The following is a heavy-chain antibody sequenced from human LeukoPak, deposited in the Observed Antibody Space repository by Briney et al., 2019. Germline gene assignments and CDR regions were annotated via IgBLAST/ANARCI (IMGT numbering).Heavy chain of an antibody. CDR1: GYTFTSYG. D-gene: IGHD3-9*01. V-gene: IGHV1-18*01. CDR3: ARVRYDILTGPNYFDY. Sequence: ASVKVSCKASGYTFTSYGISWVRQAPGQGLEWMGWISAYNGNTNYAQKLQGRVTMPTDTSTSTAYMELRRLRSDDTAVYYCARVRYDILTGPNYFDYWGQGTLVTVSS. J-gene: IGHJ4*02. CDR2: ISAYNGNT.